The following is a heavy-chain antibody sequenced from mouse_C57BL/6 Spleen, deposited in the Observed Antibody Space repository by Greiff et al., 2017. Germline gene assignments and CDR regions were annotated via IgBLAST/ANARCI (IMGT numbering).Heavy chain of an antibody. CDR1: GFTFSDYG. V-gene: IGHV5-15*01. CDR3: ARHEYYGNYFDY. D-gene: IGHD2-1*01. CDR2: ISTLAYSI. J-gene: IGHJ2*01. Sequence: EVQLVESGGGLVQPGGSLKLSCAASGFTFSDYGMAWVRQAPRKGPEWVAFISTLAYSIYYAETVTGRFTISRENAKNTLSLEMSRLWAEDTAMYYCARHEYYGNYFDYWGQGTTLTVSS.